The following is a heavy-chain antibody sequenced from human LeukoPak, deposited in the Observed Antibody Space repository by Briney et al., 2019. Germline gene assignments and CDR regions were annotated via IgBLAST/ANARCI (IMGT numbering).Heavy chain of an antibody. CDR3: ARDKMATIDY. CDR2: IFYSGST. D-gene: IGHD5-24*01. V-gene: IGHV4-39*02. CDR1: SGSIRSSSYY. J-gene: IGHJ4*02. Sequence: SETLSLTCTVSSGSIRSSSYYWGWIRQPPGKGLEWIGSIFYSGSTYYNPSLKSRVTMSVDTSKNQFSLKLSSVTAADTAVYYCARDKMATIDYWGQGTLVTASS.